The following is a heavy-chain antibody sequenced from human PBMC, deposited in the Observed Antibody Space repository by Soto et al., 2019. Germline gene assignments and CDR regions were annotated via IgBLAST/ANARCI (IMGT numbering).Heavy chain of an antibody. J-gene: IGHJ4*02. CDR3: ARGGDYYDSSFDY. Sequence: KPSETLSLTCAVSGGSISSGGYSWSWIRQPPGKGLEWIGYIYHSGSTYYNPSLKSRVTISVDRSKNQFSLKLSSVTAADTAVYYCARGGDYYDSSFDYWGQGTLVTVSS. CDR1: GGSISSGGYS. D-gene: IGHD3-22*01. CDR2: IYHSGST. V-gene: IGHV4-30-2*01.